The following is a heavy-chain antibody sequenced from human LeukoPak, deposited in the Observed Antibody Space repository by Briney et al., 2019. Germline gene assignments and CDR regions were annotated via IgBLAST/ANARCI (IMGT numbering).Heavy chain of an antibody. V-gene: IGHV3-23*01. J-gene: IGHJ4*02. CDR1: GFSFSSYA. CDR3: AKDGGSLAARPFDY. Sequence: PGGYLRLSCAASGFSFSSYAMSWVRQAPGRGLEWVSGISGSGGSTYYADSVKGRFTISRDNSKNTLYLQMNSLRAEDTAVYYCAKDGGSLAARPFDYWGQGTLVPVSS. CDR2: ISGSGGST. D-gene: IGHD6-6*01.